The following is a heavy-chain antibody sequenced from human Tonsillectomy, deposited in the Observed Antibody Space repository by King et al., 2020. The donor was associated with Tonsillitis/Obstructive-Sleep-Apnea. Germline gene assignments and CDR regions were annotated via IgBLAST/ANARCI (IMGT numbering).Heavy chain of an antibody. CDR1: GGSFSGYY. CDR2: INHSGST. CDR3: ARGEGYSYGYWYFDL. J-gene: IGHJ2*01. Sequence: VQLQQWGAGLLKPSETLSLTCGVYGGSFSGYYWSWIRQPPGKGLEWIGEINHSGSTNYNPSLKSRVTISVDTSKSQFSLKLSSVTAADTAVYYCARGEGYSYGYWYFDLWGRGTLVTVSS. D-gene: IGHD5-18*01. V-gene: IGHV4-34*01.